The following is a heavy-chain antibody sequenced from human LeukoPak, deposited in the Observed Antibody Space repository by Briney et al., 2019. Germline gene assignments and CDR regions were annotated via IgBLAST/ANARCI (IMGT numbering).Heavy chain of an antibody. CDR2: INTNTGNP. D-gene: IGHD3-22*01. V-gene: IGHV7-4-1*02. Sequence: ASVKVSCKASGYTFTSYAMNWVRQAPGQGLEWMGWINTNTGNPTYAQGFTGRFVFSLDTSVSTAYLQISSLKAEDTAVYYCARDTAAYYYDSSGYVDFDYWGQGTLVTVSS. CDR1: GYTFTSYA. CDR3: ARDTAAYYYDSSGYVDFDY. J-gene: IGHJ4*02.